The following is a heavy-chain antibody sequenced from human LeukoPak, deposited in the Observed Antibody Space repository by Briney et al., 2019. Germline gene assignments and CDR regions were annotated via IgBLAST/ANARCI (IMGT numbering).Heavy chain of an antibody. CDR2: ITPYNGNT. CDR3: ARDPSPHLGDTWDYVDY. J-gene: IGHJ4*02. Sequence: ASVKVSCKTSGYTFSNYGFSWVRQAPGLGLEWTGWITPYNGNTNYAQKFQGRLTMTTDTSTSTAYMELTSLTSDDAAVYYCARDPSPHLGDTWDYVDYWGQGTLVTVSS. CDR1: GYTFSNYG. V-gene: IGHV1-18*01. D-gene: IGHD7-27*01.